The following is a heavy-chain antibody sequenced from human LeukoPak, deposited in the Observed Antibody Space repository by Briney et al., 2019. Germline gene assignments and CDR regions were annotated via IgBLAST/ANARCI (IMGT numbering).Heavy chain of an antibody. CDR3: ARVAASTSTFGGVIVKD. D-gene: IGHD3-16*02. CDR1: GYSISSGYY. CDR2: IYHSGST. V-gene: IGHV4-38-2*02. J-gene: IGHJ4*02. Sequence: LETLSLTCTVSGYSISSGYYWGWIRRPPGKGLEWIGSIYHSGSTYYNPSLKSRVTISVDTSKNQFSLKLSSVTAADTAVYYCARVAASTSTFGGVIVKDWGQGTLVTVSS.